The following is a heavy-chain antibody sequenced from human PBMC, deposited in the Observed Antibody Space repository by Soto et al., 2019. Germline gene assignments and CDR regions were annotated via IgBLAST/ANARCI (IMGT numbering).Heavy chain of an antibody. CDR2: ISATTGNT. CDR1: GFNFSIYS. D-gene: IGHD2-15*01. J-gene: IGHJ4*02. CDR3: AIDSDGGY. Sequence: EVRLSESGGGLVQPGESLRLSCAASGFNFSIYSMIWVRQAPGKGLEWVSGISATTGNTYYTNSVKGRFTIARDNFENTLFLQMNNLSDEDMALYFCAIDSDGGYWGQGTLVTVSS. V-gene: IGHV3-23*01.